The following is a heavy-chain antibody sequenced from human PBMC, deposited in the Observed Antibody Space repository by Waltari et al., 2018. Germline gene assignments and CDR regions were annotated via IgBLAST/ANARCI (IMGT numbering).Heavy chain of an antibody. J-gene: IGHJ4*02. V-gene: IGHV4-34*01. D-gene: IGHD7-27*01. CDR2: INHSGIT. CDR1: GGSFSGYY. Sequence: QVQLQQWGAGLLKPSETLSLTCAVYGGSFSGYYWSWIRQPPGKGLEWIGEINHSGITNYNPSLKSRVTRSVDTSKNQFSLKLSSVTAADTAVYYCARARLIPPGAFDYWGQGTLVTVSS. CDR3: ARARLIPPGAFDY.